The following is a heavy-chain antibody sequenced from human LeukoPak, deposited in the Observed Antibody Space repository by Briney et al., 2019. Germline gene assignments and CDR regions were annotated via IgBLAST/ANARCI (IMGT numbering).Heavy chain of an antibody. Sequence: SETLSLTCTVSDGSISSGSYYWSWIRQPPGKGLEWIGEINHSGSTNYNPSLKSRVTISVDTSKNQFSLKLSSVTAADTAVYYCARVGRGSGTKPNYMDVWGKGTTVTVSS. CDR1: DGSISSGSYY. D-gene: IGHD3-10*01. CDR3: ARVGRGSGTKPNYMDV. V-gene: IGHV4-39*07. J-gene: IGHJ6*03. CDR2: INHSGST.